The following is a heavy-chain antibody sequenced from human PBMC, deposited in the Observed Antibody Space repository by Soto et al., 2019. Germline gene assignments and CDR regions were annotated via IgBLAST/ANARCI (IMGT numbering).Heavy chain of an antibody. D-gene: IGHD3-3*01. CDR2: IIPILGIA. CDR3: ARDGGPAYGMDI. V-gene: IGHV1-69*08. J-gene: IGHJ6*02. CDR1: GGTFSSYT. Sequence: QVQLVQSGAEVKKPGSSVKVSCKASGGTFSSYTISWVRQAPGQGLEWMGRIIPILGIANYAQKFQGRVTITADKSTSTAYMELSSLRSEDTAVDYCARDGGPAYGMDIWGQVPTVTVS.